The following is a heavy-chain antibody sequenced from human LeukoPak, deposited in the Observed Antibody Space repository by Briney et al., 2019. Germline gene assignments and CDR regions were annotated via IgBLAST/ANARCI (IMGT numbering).Heavy chain of an antibody. CDR2: ISYDGSNK. D-gene: IGHD3-22*01. CDR1: GFTFSSYA. V-gene: IGHV3-30-3*01. J-gene: IGHJ4*02. CDR3: ARGITYYFDSSGFYSNMGFFDY. Sequence: GRSLRLSCAASGFTFSSYAMHWARQAPGKGLEWVAVISYDGSNKYYADSVKGRFTISRDNSKNTLYLQMNSLRAEDTAVYYCARGITYYFDSSGFYSNMGFFDYWGQGTLVPVSS.